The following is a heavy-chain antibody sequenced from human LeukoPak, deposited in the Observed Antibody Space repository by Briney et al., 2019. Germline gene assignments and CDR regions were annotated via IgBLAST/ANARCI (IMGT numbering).Heavy chain of an antibody. D-gene: IGHD3-9*01. Sequence: SETLSLTCTVSGASISSYYWSWIRQPAGKGLEWVERIYTSGRINYNPSLKSRVTMSVDTSKNQFSLKLNSVTAADTAVYYCARDESILTGYYSDYWGQGTLVTVSS. V-gene: IGHV4-4*07. CDR3: ARDESILTGYYSDY. J-gene: IGHJ4*02. CDR1: GASISSYY. CDR2: IYTSGRI.